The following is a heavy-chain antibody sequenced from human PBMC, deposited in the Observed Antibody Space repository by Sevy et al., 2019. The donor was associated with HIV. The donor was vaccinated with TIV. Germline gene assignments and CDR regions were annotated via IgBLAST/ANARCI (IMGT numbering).Heavy chain of an antibody. Sequence: GSLRLSCAASGFTFSSYSMNWVRQAPGKGLEWVSYISSSSSTIYYADSVKGRFTISRDNAKNSLYLQMNSLRDEDTAVYYCAREGMITSRIAARQLDYWGQGTLVTVSS. CDR3: AREGMITSRIAARQLDY. J-gene: IGHJ4*02. CDR1: GFTFSSYS. D-gene: IGHD6-6*01. CDR2: ISSSSSTI. V-gene: IGHV3-48*02.